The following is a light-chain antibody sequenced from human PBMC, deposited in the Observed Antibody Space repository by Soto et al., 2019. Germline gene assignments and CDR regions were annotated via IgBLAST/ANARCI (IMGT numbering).Light chain of an antibody. Sequence: QSALTQPPSVSGAPGXXXXXXXTGSSXNIXAGYDVHWYQQRPGTAPKLLIFGNINRPSGVPDRFSGSKSGTSASLAITGLQAEDEGDYYCQSYDSTLSARYVFGTGTKLTVL. CDR1: SXNIXAGYD. V-gene: IGLV1-40*01. CDR3: QSYDSTLSARYV. J-gene: IGLJ1*01. CDR2: GNI.